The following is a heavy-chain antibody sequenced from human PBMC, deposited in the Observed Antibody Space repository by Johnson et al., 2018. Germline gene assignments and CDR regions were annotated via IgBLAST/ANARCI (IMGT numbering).Heavy chain of an antibody. CDR2: ISYDGINK. Sequence: QVQLVESGGGVVQPGRSLRLSCAASGFTFNSYGMHWVRQAPGKGLEWVAVISYDGINKYYADSVKGRFTISRDNSKNTLYLQMNSLRAEETAVYFCAKGSDYNCDFEKCYSFMDVWGTGTTVIVSS. CDR3: AKGSDYNCDFEKCYSFMDV. CDR1: GFTFNSYG. D-gene: IGHD1-1*01. J-gene: IGHJ6*03. V-gene: IGHV3-30*18.